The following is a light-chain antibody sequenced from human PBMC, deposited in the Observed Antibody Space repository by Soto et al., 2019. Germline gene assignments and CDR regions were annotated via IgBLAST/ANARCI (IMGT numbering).Light chain of an antibody. CDR3: QQYNNWPLT. CDR2: GAS. CDR1: QSVSSN. Sequence: EIVMTQSPATLSASPGERATLSCRASQSVSSNLAWYQQKPGQAPRLLIYGASTRATGIPARFSGSGSGTEFTLTISSLQSEDFAVYHCQQYNNWPLTFGGGTKVEIK. J-gene: IGKJ4*01. V-gene: IGKV3-15*01.